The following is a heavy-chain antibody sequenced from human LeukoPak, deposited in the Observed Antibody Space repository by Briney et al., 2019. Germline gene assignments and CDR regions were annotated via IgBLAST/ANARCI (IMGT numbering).Heavy chain of an antibody. CDR2: IYTSGST. D-gene: IGHD3-22*01. CDR3: ARGRDSSGYYFPLGY. J-gene: IGHJ4*02. V-gene: IGHV4-61*02. Sequence: SQTLSLTCTVSGGSISSGSYYWSWIRQPAGKGLEWIGRIYTSGSTNYNPSLKSRVTISVDTSKNQFSLKLSSVTAADTAVYYCARGRDSSGYYFPLGYWGQGTLVTVSS. CDR1: GGSISSGSYY.